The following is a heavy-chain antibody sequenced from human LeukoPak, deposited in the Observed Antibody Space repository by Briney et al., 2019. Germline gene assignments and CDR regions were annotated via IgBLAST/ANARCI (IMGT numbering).Heavy chain of an antibody. CDR3: VKDRTINGGSSPFES. CDR2: ISYDGRNQ. J-gene: IGHJ4*02. Sequence: PGGSLRLSCAASGFSFTTYGMHWVRQAPLKGLEWLAAISYDGRNQNYADSVKGRFTIFRDNSQNTLYLQMNSLRAEDTALYYCVKDRTINGGSSPFESWGQGALVTVSS. D-gene: IGHD2-2*01. V-gene: IGHV3-30*18. CDR1: GFSFTTYG.